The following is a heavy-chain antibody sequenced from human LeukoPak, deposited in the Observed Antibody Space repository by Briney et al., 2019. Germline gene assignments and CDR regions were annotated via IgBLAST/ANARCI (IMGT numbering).Heavy chain of an antibody. V-gene: IGHV1-46*01. CDR2: INPSGGSN. CDR3: ARVGDSSNSWFDP. CDR1: GYTFTNYY. Sequence: ASVKASCKASGYTFTNYYIHWMRQAPGQGLEWMGIINPSGGSNSNAQNFQGRVTMTRDTSTSTVYMEMSSLRYEDTAVYHCARVGDSSNSWFDPWGQGTLVTDSS. D-gene: IGHD6-19*01. J-gene: IGHJ5*02.